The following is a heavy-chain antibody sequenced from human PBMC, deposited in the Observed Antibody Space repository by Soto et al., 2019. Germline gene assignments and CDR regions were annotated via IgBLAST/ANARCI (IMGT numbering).Heavy chain of an antibody. D-gene: IGHD2-2*01. Sequence: QVQLVQSGAEVKKPGASVKVSCKASGYTFTSHDINWMRQATGQGLEWMGWMNPNSGHTNYAQKFQGRVTMTRHTSISTAYMELTNLRSEDTAIYYCASDMSTTWGQGTLVTVSS. J-gene: IGHJ5*02. CDR3: ASDMSTT. CDR2: MNPNSGHT. V-gene: IGHV1-8*01. CDR1: GYTFTSHD.